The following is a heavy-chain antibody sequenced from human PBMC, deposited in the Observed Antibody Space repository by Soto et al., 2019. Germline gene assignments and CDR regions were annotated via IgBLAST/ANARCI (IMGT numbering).Heavy chain of an antibody. Sequence: EVQLLESGGGLVQPGGSLRLSCAASGFTFSSHAMIWVRQAPGKGLEWVSGVSDSGGSTYYADSVKGRFTISRDNSKNTLFLQMNSLRAEDTAVYYCAKDRPGMKYYFDYWGQGTLVTVSS. CDR3: AKDRPGMKYYFDY. CDR2: VSDSGGST. V-gene: IGHV3-23*01. D-gene: IGHD6-13*01. CDR1: GFTFSSHA. J-gene: IGHJ4*02.